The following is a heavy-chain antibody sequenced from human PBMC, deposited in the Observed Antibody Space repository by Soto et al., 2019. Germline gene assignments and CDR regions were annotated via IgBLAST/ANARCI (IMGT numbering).Heavy chain of an antibody. CDR3: ARVPASGWFDP. CDR1: GYTFTSYY. J-gene: IGHJ5*02. Sequence: ASVKVSCKASGYTFTSYYMHWVRQAPGQGLEWMGIINPSGGSTSYAQKFQGRVTMTRDTSTSTVYMELSSLISEDTAVYYCARVPASGWFDPWGQGTLVSVSS. CDR2: INPSGGST. V-gene: IGHV1-46*01.